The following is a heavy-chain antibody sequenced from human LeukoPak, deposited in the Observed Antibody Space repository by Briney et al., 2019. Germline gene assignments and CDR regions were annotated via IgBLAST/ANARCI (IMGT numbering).Heavy chain of an antibody. CDR2: TNHSGST. J-gene: IGHJ4*02. CDR1: GGSFSGYY. Sequence: SETLSLTCAVYGGSFSGYYWSWIRQPPGKGLEWIGETNHSGSTNYNPSLKSRVTISVDTSKNQFSLKLSSVTAADTAVYYCARGRSHDYGDYEAVDYWGQGTLVTVSS. CDR3: ARGRSHDYGDYEAVDY. D-gene: IGHD4-17*01. V-gene: IGHV4-34*01.